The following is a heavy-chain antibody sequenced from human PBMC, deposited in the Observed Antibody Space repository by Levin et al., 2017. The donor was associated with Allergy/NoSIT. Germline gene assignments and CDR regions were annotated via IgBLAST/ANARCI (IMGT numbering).Heavy chain of an antibody. CDR2: IYNSGTT. CDR3: ASLRPGNYYYYGFDV. J-gene: IGHJ6*02. CDR1: GGSLRSYS. Sequence: SQTLSLPCTVSGGSLRSYSWSWIRQLPGRGLEWVGYIYNSGTTNYNSALMSRLTMSLDTSNNQFSLKLRSVTTADTAIYYCASLRPGNYYYYGFDVWGQGATVTVSS. V-gene: IGHV4-59*01. D-gene: IGHD4-17*01.